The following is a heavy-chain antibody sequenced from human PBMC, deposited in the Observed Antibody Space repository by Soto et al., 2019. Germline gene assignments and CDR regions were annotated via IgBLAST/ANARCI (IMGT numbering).Heavy chain of an antibody. CDR1: GYTFTSYG. J-gene: IGHJ5*02. CDR2: ISAYNGNT. CDR3: ARAREGIFGVVPNWFDP. Sequence: ASVKVSCKAPGYTFTSYGISWVRQAPGQGLEWMGWISAYNGNTNYAQKLQGRVTMTTDTSTSTAYMELRSLRSDDTAVYYCARAREGIFGVVPNWFDPWGQGTLVTVSS. V-gene: IGHV1-18*01. D-gene: IGHD3-3*01.